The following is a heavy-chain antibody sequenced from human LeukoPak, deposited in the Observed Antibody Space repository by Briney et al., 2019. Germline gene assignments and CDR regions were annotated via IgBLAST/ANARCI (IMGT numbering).Heavy chain of an antibody. CDR2: INHSGST. D-gene: IGHD2-2*01. CDR3: AGRYCSSTSCRKYFDY. Sequence: SETLSLTCAVYGGSFSGYYWSWIRQPPGKGLEWIGEINHSGSTNYNPSLKSRVTISVDTSKNQFSLKLSSVTAADTAVYYCAGRYCSSTSCRKYFDYRGQGTLVTVSS. CDR1: GGSFSGYY. V-gene: IGHV4-34*01. J-gene: IGHJ4*02.